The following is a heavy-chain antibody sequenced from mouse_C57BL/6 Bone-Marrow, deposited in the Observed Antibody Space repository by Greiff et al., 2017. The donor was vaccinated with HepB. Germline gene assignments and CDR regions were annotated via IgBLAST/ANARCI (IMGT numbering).Heavy chain of an antibody. CDR2: ISDGGSYT. D-gene: IGHD2-4*01. CDR3: ARGMITTDWYFDV. Sequence: DVKLVESGGGLVKPGGSLKLSCAASGFTFSSYAMSWVRQTPEKRLEWVATISDGGSYTYYPDNVKGRFTISRDNAKNNLYLQMSHLKSEDTAMYYCARGMITTDWYFDVWGTGTTVTVSS. CDR1: GFTFSSYA. J-gene: IGHJ1*03. V-gene: IGHV5-4*03.